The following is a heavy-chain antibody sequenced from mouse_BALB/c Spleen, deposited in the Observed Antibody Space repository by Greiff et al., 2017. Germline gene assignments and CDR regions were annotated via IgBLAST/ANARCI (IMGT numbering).Heavy chain of an antibody. CDR3: ARGGGYYWYFDV. CDR1: GYSFTGYF. Sequence: VHVKQSGPELVKPGASVKISCKASGYSFTGYFMNWVMQSHVKSLEWIGRINPYNGDTFYNQKFKGKATLTVDKSSSTAHMELRSLASEDSAVYYCARGGGYYWYFDVWGAGTTVTVSS. D-gene: IGHD1-1*02. V-gene: IGHV1-20*02. CDR2: INPYNGDT. J-gene: IGHJ1*01.